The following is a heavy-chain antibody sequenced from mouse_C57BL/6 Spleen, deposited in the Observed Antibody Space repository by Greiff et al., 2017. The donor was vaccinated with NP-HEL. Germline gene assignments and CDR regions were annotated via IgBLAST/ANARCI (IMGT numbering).Heavy chain of an antibody. CDR1: GYTFTDYY. Sequence: VQLQQSGPELVKPGASVKISCKASGYTFTDYYMNWVKQSHGKSLEWIGDINPNNGGTSYNQKFKGKATLTVDKSSSTAYMELRSLTSEDSAVYYCARGRSLAYFDYWGQSTTLTVSS. CDR3: ARGRSLAYFDY. J-gene: IGHJ2*01. V-gene: IGHV1-26*01. CDR2: INPNNGGT. D-gene: IGHD1-1*01.